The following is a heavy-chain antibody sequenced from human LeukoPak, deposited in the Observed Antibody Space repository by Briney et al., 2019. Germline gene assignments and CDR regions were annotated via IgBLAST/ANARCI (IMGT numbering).Heavy chain of an antibody. J-gene: IGHJ4*02. CDR2: ISGSDGGT. D-gene: IGHD2-15*01. CDR1: GFTFSSHA. Sequence: GGSLRLSCAASGFTFSSHAMSWVRQAPGKGLEWVSGISGSDGGTYIADSVRGRFTISRDNSKNTLYLQMDSLRAEDAAVYFCAKGSMSYCSGRCYYFDYWGQGTLVTVSS. V-gene: IGHV3-23*01. CDR3: AKGSMSYCSGRCYYFDY.